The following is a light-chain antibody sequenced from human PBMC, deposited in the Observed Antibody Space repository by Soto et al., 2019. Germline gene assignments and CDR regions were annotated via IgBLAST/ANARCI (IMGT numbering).Light chain of an antibody. Sequence: QSALTQPRSVSGSPGQSVTISCTGTTGDVGAYNFVSWYQQHPGKAPKLMIYDASKRPSGVPDRFSASKSGNTASLTISGLQAEDEADYYCCSYAGSFTWVFGGGTQLTVL. V-gene: IGLV2-11*01. CDR1: TGDVGAYNF. J-gene: IGLJ3*02. CDR3: CSYAGSFTWV. CDR2: DAS.